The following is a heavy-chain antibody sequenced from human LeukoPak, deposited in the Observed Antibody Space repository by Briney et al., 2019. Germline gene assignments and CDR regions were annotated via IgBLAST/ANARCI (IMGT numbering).Heavy chain of an antibody. CDR3: ARRVAATGMVDS. V-gene: IGHV4-4*09. D-gene: IGHD6-25*01. CDR1: GGSMTGYY. J-gene: IGHJ4*02. CDR2: IYSGGST. Sequence: SETLSLTCTVSGGSMTGYYWRWIRQPPGKGLEWIGNIYSGGSTKYNPSLESRVSISVDTSKRQFSLDLSYVTAADTAVYYCARRVAATGMVDSWGQGTLVTVSS.